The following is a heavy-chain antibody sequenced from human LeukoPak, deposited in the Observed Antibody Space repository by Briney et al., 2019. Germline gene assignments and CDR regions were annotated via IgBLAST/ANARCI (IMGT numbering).Heavy chain of an antibody. CDR2: IRDKAYGGTT. V-gene: IGHV3-49*03. CDR3: TRDCSSTNCFVDS. Sequence: PGGSLRLSCTASGFTFGDYAMSWFRQAPGKWLEWVSLIRDKAYGGTTEYAASVKGRFTISRDDSKNIAYLQVNSLKTEDTGVYYCTRDCSSTNCFVDSWGQGTLVTVSS. CDR1: GFTFGDYA. D-gene: IGHD2-2*01. J-gene: IGHJ4*02.